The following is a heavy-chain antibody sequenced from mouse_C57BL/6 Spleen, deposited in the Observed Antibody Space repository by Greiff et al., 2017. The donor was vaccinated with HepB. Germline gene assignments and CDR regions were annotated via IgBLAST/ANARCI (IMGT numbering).Heavy chain of an antibody. J-gene: IGHJ4*01. CDR2: IWSGGST. Sequence: VQLQQSGPGLVQPSQSLSITCTVSGFSLTSYGVHWVRQSPGKGLEWLGVIWSGGSTDYNAAFISRLSISKDNSKSQVFFKMNSLQADDTAIYYCATYYGHAMDYWGQGTSVTVSS. CDR3: ATYYGHAMDY. D-gene: IGHD2-10*01. CDR1: GFSLTSYG. V-gene: IGHV2-2*01.